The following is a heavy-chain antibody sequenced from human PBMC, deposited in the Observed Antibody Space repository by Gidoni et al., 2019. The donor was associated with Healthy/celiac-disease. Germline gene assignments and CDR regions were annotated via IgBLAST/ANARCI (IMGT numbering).Heavy chain of an antibody. CDR3: AKCPGSYPLSGYFDY. V-gene: IGHV3-23*01. D-gene: IGHD1-26*01. CDR2: ISGSGGST. CDR1: GFTFSSYA. Sequence: EVQLLESGGGLVQPGGSLRLSCAASGFTFSSYAMSWVRQAPGKGLEWVSAISGSGGSTYYADSVKGRFTISRDNSKNTLYLQMNSLRAEDTAVDYCAKCPGSYPLSGYFDYWGQGTLVTVSS. J-gene: IGHJ4*02.